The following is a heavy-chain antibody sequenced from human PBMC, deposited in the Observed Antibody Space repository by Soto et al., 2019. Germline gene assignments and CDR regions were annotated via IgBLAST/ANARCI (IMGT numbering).Heavy chain of an antibody. CDR1: GYTFTSYG. CDR3: ARDGGYYDSSGYYYGGDAFDI. J-gene: IGHJ3*02. Sequence: QVQLVQSGAEVKKPGASVKVSCKASGYTFTSYGISWVRQAPGQGLEWMGWISAYNGNTNYAQKLQGRVTMTTDTHTSPAYMELRGLRSDDTAVYYCARDGGYYDSSGYYYGGDAFDIWGQGTMVTVSS. V-gene: IGHV1-18*01. D-gene: IGHD3-22*01. CDR2: ISAYNGNT.